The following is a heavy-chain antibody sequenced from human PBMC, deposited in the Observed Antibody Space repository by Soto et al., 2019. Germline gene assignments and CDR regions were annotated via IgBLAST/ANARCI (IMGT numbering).Heavy chain of an antibody. CDR3: AKVAERSRITFGRVIAA. V-gene: IGHV3-30*18. J-gene: IGHJ4*02. CDR2: ISFDEKIQ. D-gene: IGHD3-16*02. Sequence: QVQLVESGGGVVQPGRTLRLSCAASGFTFNTYGMHWVRQAPGKGLEWVAVISFDEKIQYYADSVKGRFTISRDNSKNTIALKRDSLSPEDTAVYYCAKVAERSRITFGRVIAAGGQGTRVTVSS. CDR1: GFTFNTYG.